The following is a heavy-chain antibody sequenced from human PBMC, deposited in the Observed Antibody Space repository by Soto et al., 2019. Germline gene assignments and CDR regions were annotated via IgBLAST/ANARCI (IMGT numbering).Heavy chain of an antibody. V-gene: IGHV3-23*01. D-gene: IGHD2-2*01. Sequence: EVQLLESGGGLVQPGGYLRLSCAASGFTFSSYAMSWVRQATGKGLEGGSAISGSGGSTYYADSVKGRFTISRDNSKNRLYLQMNSLRAEDTAVYYCAKVSKGGIVVVPAAKYYFDYWGQGTLVTVSS. CDR1: GFTFSSYA. CDR2: ISGSGGST. CDR3: AKVSKGGIVVVPAAKYYFDY. J-gene: IGHJ4*02.